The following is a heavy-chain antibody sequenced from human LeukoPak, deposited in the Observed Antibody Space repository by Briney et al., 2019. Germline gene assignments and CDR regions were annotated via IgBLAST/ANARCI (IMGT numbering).Heavy chain of an antibody. D-gene: IGHD3-22*01. J-gene: IGHJ4*02. V-gene: IGHV4-59*01. CDR1: GGSISTYY. CDR2: IYYTGST. Sequence: SSETLSLTCTVSGGSISTYYWSWIRQPPGKGLEWIGYIYYTGSTTYNPSLRSRVAISIDTSKNQFSLRLNSVTAADTAVYYCARGRGDSRGTSFDYWGQGTPVTVSS. CDR3: ARGRGDSRGTSFDY.